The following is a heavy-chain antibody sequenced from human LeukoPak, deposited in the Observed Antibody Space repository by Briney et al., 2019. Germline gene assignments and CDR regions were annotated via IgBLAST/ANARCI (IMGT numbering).Heavy chain of an antibody. D-gene: IGHD2-15*01. CDR3: ARERCSGGSCYLDTVDAFDI. CDR2: ISAYNGNT. CDR1: GYTFTSYG. Sequence: GASVKVSCKASGYTFTSYGISWVRQAPGQGLEWMGWISAYNGNTNYAQKLQGRVTMTTDTSTSTAYMELRSLRSDDTAVYYCARERCSGGSCYLDTVDAFDIWGQGTMVTVSS. J-gene: IGHJ3*02. V-gene: IGHV1-18*01.